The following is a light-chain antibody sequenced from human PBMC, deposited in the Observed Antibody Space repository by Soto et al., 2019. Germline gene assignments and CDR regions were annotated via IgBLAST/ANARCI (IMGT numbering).Light chain of an antibody. CDR1: QSVSSSY. Sequence: EIVLTQSPGTLSLSPGERATLSCRASQSVSSSYLAWYQQKPGQAPRLLIYGASSRATGIPDRFSGSGSGTAFTLTTSRLEPEDFAVYYCQQYGSSPYTFGQGNKLEIK. J-gene: IGKJ2*01. CDR3: QQYGSSPYT. V-gene: IGKV3-20*01. CDR2: GAS.